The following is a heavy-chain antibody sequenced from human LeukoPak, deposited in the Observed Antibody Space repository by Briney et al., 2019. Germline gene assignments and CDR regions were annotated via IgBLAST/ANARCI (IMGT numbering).Heavy chain of an antibody. V-gene: IGHV3-21*01. CDR1: GFTFSSYS. Sequence: GGSLRLSCTASGFTFSSYSMNWVRQAPGKGLEWVSSITSSSDYIYYADSVKGRFTISRDNAENSLHLQMNSLRADDTAVYYCAREFKAGYGMWAWGQGTLVTVSS. D-gene: IGHD5-18*01. CDR3: AREFKAGYGMWA. CDR2: ITSSSDYI. J-gene: IGHJ5*02.